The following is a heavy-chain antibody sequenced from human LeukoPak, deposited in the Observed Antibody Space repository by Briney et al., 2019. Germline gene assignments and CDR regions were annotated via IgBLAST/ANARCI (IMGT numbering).Heavy chain of an antibody. CDR2: IKQDGSEK. Sequence: GGSLRLSCAASGFTFSNYWMSWVRQAPGKGLEWVANIKQDGSEKKYVDSVKGRFTISRDNAKNSLYLQMNSLRAEDTAVYYCARLYCSGGICYSSFDYWGQGTLVTVSS. D-gene: IGHD2-15*01. V-gene: IGHV3-7*05. CDR3: ARLYCSGGICYSSFDY. CDR1: GFTFSNYW. J-gene: IGHJ4*02.